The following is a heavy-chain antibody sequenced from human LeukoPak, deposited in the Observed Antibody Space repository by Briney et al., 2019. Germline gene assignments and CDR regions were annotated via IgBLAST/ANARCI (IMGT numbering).Heavy chain of an antibody. Sequence: GGSLRLSCAASGFTFSDYYMSWIRQAPGKGMEWVGYISSSSSTIDYADPVKGRFTISRDNAKNSLYPQMNSLRAEDTAVYYCARNTRRSGSYGWFDPGGQGTLVTVSS. CDR2: ISSSSSTI. CDR1: GFTFSDYY. CDR3: ARNTRRSGSYGWFDP. D-gene: IGHD1-26*01. J-gene: IGHJ5*02. V-gene: IGHV3-11*04.